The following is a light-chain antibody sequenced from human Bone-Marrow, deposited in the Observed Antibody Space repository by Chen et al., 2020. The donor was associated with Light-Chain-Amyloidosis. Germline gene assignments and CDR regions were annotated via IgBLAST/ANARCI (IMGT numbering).Light chain of an antibody. CDR1: DLPTEY. V-gene: IGLV3-25*03. CDR2: GDT. CDR3: QSADSSGTYEVI. J-gene: IGLJ2*01. Sequence: SYELTQPPSVSVSPGQTARITCPGDDLPTEYAYWYQQKPGQAPVLVIHGDTERPSGISARFSGSRSWTTATLTISGGQAEDEADYHCQSADSSGTYEVIFGGGTKLTVL.